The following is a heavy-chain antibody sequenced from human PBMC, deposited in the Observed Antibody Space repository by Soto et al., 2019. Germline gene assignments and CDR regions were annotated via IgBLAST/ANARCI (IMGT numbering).Heavy chain of an antibody. J-gene: IGHJ5*02. Sequence: SETLSLTCAVYGGSFSGYYWSWIRQPPGKGLEWIGEINRSGSTNYNPSLKSRVTISVDTSKNQFSLKLSSVTAADTAVYYCARGIGTGSSSRLRFDPWGQETLVTVSS. V-gene: IGHV4-34*01. CDR3: ARGIGTGSSSRLRFDP. D-gene: IGHD6-6*01. CDR1: GGSFSGYY. CDR2: INRSGST.